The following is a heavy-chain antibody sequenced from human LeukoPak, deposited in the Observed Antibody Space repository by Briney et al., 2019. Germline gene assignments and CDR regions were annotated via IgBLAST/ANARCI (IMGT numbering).Heavy chain of an antibody. V-gene: IGHV1-2*06. D-gene: IGHD3-10*01. CDR3: ARVPTYHYYGSGSYYYFDY. CDR2: INPNSGGT. Sequence: ASVKVSCKASGYTFTGYYMHWVRQAPGQGLEWMGRINPNSGGTNYAQKFQGRVTMTGDTSISTAYMELSRLRSDDTAVYYCARVPTYHYYGSGSYYYFDYWGQGTLVTVSS. CDR1: GYTFTGYY. J-gene: IGHJ4*02.